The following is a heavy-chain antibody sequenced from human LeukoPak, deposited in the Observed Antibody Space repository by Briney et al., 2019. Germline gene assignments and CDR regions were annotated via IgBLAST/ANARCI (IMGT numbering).Heavy chain of an antibody. D-gene: IGHD7-27*01. J-gene: IGHJ4*02. CDR2: ISSSGSTI. CDR1: GFTFSSYE. CDR3: ERGNWAEDGYFDY. Sequence: PGGSLRLSCAASGFTFSSYEMNWVRQAPGKGLEWVSYISSSGSTIYYADSVKGRFTISRDNPKNSLYLQMNSLRAEDTAVYYCERGNWAEDGYFDYWGQGTLVTVSS. V-gene: IGHV3-48*03.